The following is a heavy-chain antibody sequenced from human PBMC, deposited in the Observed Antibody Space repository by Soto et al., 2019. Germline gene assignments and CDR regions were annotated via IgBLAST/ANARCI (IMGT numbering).Heavy chain of an antibody. Sequence: GGSLRLSCAASGFTFSSHWMHWVRQAPGKGLEWVLRINNDGSNTTYADSVKGRFTISRDNARNTLYLQMDSLRPEDTATYYCAKVGGNWNPDYWGQGTLVTVSS. D-gene: IGHD1-20*01. CDR1: GFTFSSHW. J-gene: IGHJ4*02. V-gene: IGHV3-74*01. CDR2: INNDGSNT. CDR3: AKVGGNWNPDY.